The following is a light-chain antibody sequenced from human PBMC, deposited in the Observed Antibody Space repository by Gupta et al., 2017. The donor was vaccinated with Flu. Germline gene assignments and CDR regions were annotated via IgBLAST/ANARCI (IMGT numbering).Light chain of an antibody. CDR3: SAWDDRLSHLWV. J-gene: IGLJ2*01. CDR2: NTN. Sequence: QSVLTQPPSPSGTPGQRVTISCSGSSSNLGSNTVNWYQVLPGVAPKLLIYNTNQRPSGVPDRFSGSKSGTSASLAISGLQSEDEANYYCSAWDDRLSHLWVFGGGSKRTVL. V-gene: IGLV1-44*01. CDR1: SSNLGSNT.